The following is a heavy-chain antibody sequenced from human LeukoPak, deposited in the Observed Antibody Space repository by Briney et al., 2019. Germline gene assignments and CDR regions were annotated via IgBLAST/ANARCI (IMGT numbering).Heavy chain of an antibody. Sequence: GRSLRLSCAASGFTFSNCGMHWVRQAPGKGLEWVALIWYDGSNVHYADSVKGRFTISRDNSDNTLYLQMSSLRAEDTAVYYCAKGDSSSWTPFDYWGQGTLVTVSS. J-gene: IGHJ4*02. CDR1: GFTFSNCG. CDR3: AKGDSSSWTPFDY. D-gene: IGHD6-13*01. V-gene: IGHV3-33*06. CDR2: IWYDGSNV.